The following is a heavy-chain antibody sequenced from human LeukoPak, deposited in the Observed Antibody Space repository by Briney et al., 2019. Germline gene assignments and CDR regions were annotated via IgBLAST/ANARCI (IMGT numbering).Heavy chain of an antibody. CDR3: SGGGSITLAGY. CDR1: GFTFSNSY. V-gene: IGHV3-74*01. CDR2: ITSDGSST. Sequence: GGSLRLSCAASGFTFSNSYMHWVRHAPGKGLVWVSRITSDGSSTNYADSVKGRFTISRDNAKNTLFLQMNSLRAEDTAVYYCSGGGSITLAGYWGQGTLVTVSS. J-gene: IGHJ4*02. D-gene: IGHD3-10*01.